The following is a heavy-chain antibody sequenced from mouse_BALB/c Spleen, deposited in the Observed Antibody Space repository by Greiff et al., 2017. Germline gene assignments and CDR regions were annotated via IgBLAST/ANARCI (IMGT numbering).Heavy chain of an antibody. V-gene: IGHV5-6*01. J-gene: IGHJ4*01. Sequence: EVKLMESGGDLVKPGGSLKLSCAASGFTFSSYGMSWVRQTPDKRLEWVATISSGGSYTYYPDSVKGRFTISRDNAKNTLYLQMSSLKSEDTAMYYGARSRYGKDYYAMDYWGQGTSVTVSS. CDR3: ARSRYGKDYYAMDY. D-gene: IGHD2-10*02. CDR2: ISSGGSYT. CDR1: GFTFSSYG.